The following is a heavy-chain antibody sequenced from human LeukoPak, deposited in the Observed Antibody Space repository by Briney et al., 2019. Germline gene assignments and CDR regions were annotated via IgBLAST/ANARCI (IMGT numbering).Heavy chain of an antibody. CDR2: IYYSGST. CDR1: GGSISSSSYY. J-gene: IGHJ4*02. CDR3: ARIVRSSGCFDY. D-gene: IGHD6-25*01. Sequence: PSETLSLTCTVSGGSISSSSYYWGWIRQPPGKGLEWIGSIYYSGSTYYNPSLKSRVTISVDTSKNQFPLKLSSVTAADTAVYYCARIVRSSGCFDYWGQGTLVTVSS. V-gene: IGHV4-39*01.